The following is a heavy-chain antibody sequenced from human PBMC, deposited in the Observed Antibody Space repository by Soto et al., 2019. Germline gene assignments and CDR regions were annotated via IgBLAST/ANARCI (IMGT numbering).Heavy chain of an antibody. CDR1: GYAFTTYG. J-gene: IGHJ4*02. CDR3: ARGRYGDY. CDR2: ISAHNGNT. Sequence: QVHLVQSGAEVKKPGASVKVSCKGSGYAFTTYGITWVRQAPGQGLEWMGWISAHNGNTNYAQKLPGRLTVTRDTYTSTAYMELRSLRSDDTAVYYCARGRYGDYWGQGALVTVSS. V-gene: IGHV1-18*01. D-gene: IGHD1-1*01.